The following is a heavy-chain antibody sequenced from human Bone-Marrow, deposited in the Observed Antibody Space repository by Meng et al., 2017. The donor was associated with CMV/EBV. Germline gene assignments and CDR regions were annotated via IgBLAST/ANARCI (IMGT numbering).Heavy chain of an antibody. CDR1: GFTFSDYY. D-gene: IGHD3-22*01. Sequence: GESLKISCAASGFTFSDYYMTWIRQTPGKGLEWVANIKQDGSEKYYVDSVKGRFTISRDNAKNSLYLQMNCLSAEDTAVYYCARVVPGYDSSGYGDYWGPGTLVTVSS. CDR3: ARVVPGYDSSGYGDY. V-gene: IGHV3-7*01. J-gene: IGHJ4*02. CDR2: IKQDGSEK.